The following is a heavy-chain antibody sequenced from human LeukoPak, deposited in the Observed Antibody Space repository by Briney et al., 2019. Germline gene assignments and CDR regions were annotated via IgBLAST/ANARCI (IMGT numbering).Heavy chain of an antibody. V-gene: IGHV1-2*04. Sequence: ASVKVSCKASGYTFTGYYMHWVRQAPGQGLEWMGWINPNSGGTNYAQKFQGWVTMTRDTSISTAYMELSRLRSDDTAVYYCARERGGIAVAGIDYWGQGTLVSVSS. CDR2: INPNSGGT. CDR3: ARERGGIAVAGIDY. D-gene: IGHD6-19*01. CDR1: GYTFTGYY. J-gene: IGHJ4*02.